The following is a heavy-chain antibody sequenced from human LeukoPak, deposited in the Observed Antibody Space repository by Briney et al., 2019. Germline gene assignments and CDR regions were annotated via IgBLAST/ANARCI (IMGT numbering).Heavy chain of an antibody. D-gene: IGHD3-9*01. CDR2: ISYDGSNK. CDR3: ARGSRYFEPLDY. J-gene: IGHJ4*02. Sequence: GGSLRLSCAASGFTFSSYAMHWVRQAPGKGLEWVAVISYDGSNKYYADSVKGRFTISRDNSKNTLYLQMNSLRAEDTAVYYCARGSRYFEPLDYWGQGTLVTVSS. V-gene: IGHV3-30*14. CDR1: GFTFSSYA.